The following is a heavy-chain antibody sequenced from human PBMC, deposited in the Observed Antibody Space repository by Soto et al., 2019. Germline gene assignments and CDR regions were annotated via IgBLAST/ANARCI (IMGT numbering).Heavy chain of an antibody. J-gene: IGHJ3*02. CDR1: GFTFTSCD. Sequence: QVQLVQSGAEVKKPGASVKVSCKASGFTFTSCDISWVRQAPGQGLEWMAWINSYNGNTKYAQKFQGRVTMTTDTSTSTAYMELRSLRSDDTAVYYCARYDDSSGYDAFDIWGQGTMVTVSS. V-gene: IGHV1-18*01. CDR3: ARYDDSSGYDAFDI. D-gene: IGHD3-22*01. CDR2: INSYNGNT.